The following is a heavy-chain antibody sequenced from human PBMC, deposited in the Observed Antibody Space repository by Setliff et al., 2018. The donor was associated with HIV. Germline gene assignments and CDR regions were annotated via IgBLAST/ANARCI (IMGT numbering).Heavy chain of an antibody. D-gene: IGHD2-8*01. CDR2: MNPNSGNT. V-gene: IGHV1-8*02. Sequence: RASVKVSCKPSGYTFTNYDINWVRQAAGQGLEWMGWMNPNSGNTGYAQKFQGRVTLTRHTSISTAYMELRSLRSDDTAVYYCARDGWRHVLHGNYYYYFMDVWGKGTTVTVSS. J-gene: IGHJ6*03. CDR3: ARDGWRHVLHGNYYYYFMDV. CDR1: GYTFTNYD.